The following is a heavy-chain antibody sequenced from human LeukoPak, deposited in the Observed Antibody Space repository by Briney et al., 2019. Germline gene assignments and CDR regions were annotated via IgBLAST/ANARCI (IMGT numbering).Heavy chain of an antibody. Sequence: PGGSLRLSCAASGFTFSTYAMHWVRQAPGKGLEYVSAISSSGDRTYYANSVKGRFTISRDNSKNTLHLQMGSLRPEDMAVYYCARVEGTAIVSPLDHWGQGTLVTVSS. D-gene: IGHD5-18*01. V-gene: IGHV3-64*01. CDR1: GFTFSTYA. J-gene: IGHJ4*02. CDR2: ISSSGDRT. CDR3: ARVEGTAIVSPLDH.